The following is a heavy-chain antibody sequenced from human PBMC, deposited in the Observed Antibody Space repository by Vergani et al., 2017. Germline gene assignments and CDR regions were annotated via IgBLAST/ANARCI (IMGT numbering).Heavy chain of an antibody. CDR1: GFPFSNAW. J-gene: IGHJ4*02. D-gene: IGHD3-3*02. CDR3: TTDLNSSHFWSGYAVMGSGY. V-gene: IGHV3-15*01. CDR2: IKSKTDGGTT. Sequence: QLVESGGGLVKPGGSLRLSCAASGFPFSNAWMRWVRQAPGKGLEWVGRIKSKTDGGTTDYAAPVKGSFTISRDDSKTTLYLQMNSLKTEDTAVYYCTTDLNSSHFWSGYAVMGSGYWRQGTLVTVSS.